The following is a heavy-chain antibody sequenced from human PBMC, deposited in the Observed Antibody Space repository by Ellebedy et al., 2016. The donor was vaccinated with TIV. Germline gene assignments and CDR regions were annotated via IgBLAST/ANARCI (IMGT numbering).Heavy chain of an antibody. V-gene: IGHV3-20*04. Sequence: PGGSLRLSCAASGFTFDDYGMSWVRQAPGKGLEWVSGINWNGGSTGYADSVKGRFTISRDNAKNSLYLKMNSLRAEDTSLYYFARDRSVVMASDAFDIWGQGTMVTVSS. CDR2: INWNGGST. CDR3: ARDRSVVMASDAFDI. D-gene: IGHD4-23*01. CDR1: GFTFDDYG. J-gene: IGHJ3*02.